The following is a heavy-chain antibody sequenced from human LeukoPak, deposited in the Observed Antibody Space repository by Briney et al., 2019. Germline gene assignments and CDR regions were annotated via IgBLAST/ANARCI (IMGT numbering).Heavy chain of an antibody. J-gene: IGHJ1*01. CDR1: GFTFSSYA. Sequence: GGSLRLSCAASGFTFSSYAMSWVRQAPGKGLEWVSAIVGGGSTYYADSVKGRFTISRDNSKNTLYLQMNSLRAEDTAVYCCARDGHYDILTGYFQDWGQGTLVTVSS. D-gene: IGHD3-9*01. V-gene: IGHV3-23*01. CDR3: ARDGHYDILTGYFQD. CDR2: IVGGGST.